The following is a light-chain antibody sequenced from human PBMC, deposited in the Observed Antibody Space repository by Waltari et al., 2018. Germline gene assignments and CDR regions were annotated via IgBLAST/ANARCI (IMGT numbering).Light chain of an antibody. Sequence: QSALTQPASVSGSPGQSITISCTGTSSDVGGYIFASWYQVHPGKVPKLIIYEGNRRPPGVSNRFSGSKSGNTASLTISGLQAEDEADFYCSSYASSGTLVFGSGTKVTVL. V-gene: IGLV2-14*01. J-gene: IGLJ1*01. CDR2: EGN. CDR3: SSYASSGTLV. CDR1: SSDVGGYIF.